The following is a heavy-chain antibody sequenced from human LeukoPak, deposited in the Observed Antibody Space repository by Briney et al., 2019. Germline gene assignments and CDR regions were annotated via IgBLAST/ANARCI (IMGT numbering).Heavy chain of an antibody. J-gene: IGHJ4*02. CDR3: ARVSPDNWNYVDY. CDR1: GFTFGDYA. Sequence: PGRSLRLSCTASGFTFGDYAMSWVRQAPGKGLEWVANIKQDGSEKYYVDSVKGRFTISRDNAKNSLYLQMNSLRAEDTAVYYCARVSPDNWNYVDYWGQGTLVTVSS. D-gene: IGHD1-20*01. CDR2: IKQDGSEK. V-gene: IGHV3-7*01.